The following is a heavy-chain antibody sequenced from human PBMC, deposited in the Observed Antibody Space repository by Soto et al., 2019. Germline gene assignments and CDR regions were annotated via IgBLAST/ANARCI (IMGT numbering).Heavy chain of an antibody. CDR2: ISSTSSTI. Sequence: EVQLVESGGGLVQPGGSLRLSCAASGFTFSSYSMNWVRQAPGKGLEWVSYISSTSSTIYYADSVKGRFTISRDNAKNSLYLQMNSLRAEDTAVYYCARQSGGGPDYWGQGTLVTVSS. CDR3: ARQSGGGPDY. V-gene: IGHV3-48*01. J-gene: IGHJ4*02. CDR1: GFTFSSYS. D-gene: IGHD2-15*01.